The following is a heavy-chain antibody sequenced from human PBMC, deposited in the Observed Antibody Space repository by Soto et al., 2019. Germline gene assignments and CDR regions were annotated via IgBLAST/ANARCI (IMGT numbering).Heavy chain of an antibody. J-gene: IGHJ4*02. V-gene: IGHV1-69*12. CDR2: IIPPFGTP. D-gene: IGHD2-21*02. Sequence: QVQLVQSGAEVKKPGSSVKVSCKASGGTFRSNTMNWVRQAPGQGLEWMGGIIPPFGTPNYAHKFQGRVTIIADDSTSIAYMELSSLRSEDTAVYYCARGSVVRTAPGDSWGQGALVTVSS. CDR3: ARGSVVRTAPGDS. CDR1: GGTFRSNT.